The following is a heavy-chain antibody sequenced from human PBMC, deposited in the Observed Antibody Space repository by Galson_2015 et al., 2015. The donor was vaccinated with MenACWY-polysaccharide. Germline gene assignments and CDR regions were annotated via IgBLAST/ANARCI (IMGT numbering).Heavy chain of an antibody. J-gene: IGHJ4*02. CDR2: IRSKVDSYAT. D-gene: IGHD1-26*01. Sequence: SLRLSCAASGFTFSGSAMHWVRQASGKGLEWVGRIRSKVDSYATAYAASVKGRFTISRDDSKNTAYPQMNSLTTEDTAVYYCTISIVGTTSGDYWGQGTLVTVSS. V-gene: IGHV3-73*01. CDR3: TISIVGTTSGDY. CDR1: GFTFSGSA.